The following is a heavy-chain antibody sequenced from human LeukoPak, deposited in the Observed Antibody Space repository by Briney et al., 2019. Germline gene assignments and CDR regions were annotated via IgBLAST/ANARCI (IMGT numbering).Heavy chain of an antibody. Sequence: SETLSLTCTVSGGSISSSSYYWGWIRQPPGKGLEWIGSIYYSGSTYCNPSLKSRVTISVDTSKNQFSLKLSSVTAADTAVYYCARHSRIAAAYDYWGQGTLVTVSS. J-gene: IGHJ4*02. CDR1: GGSISSSSYY. CDR3: ARHSRIAAAYDY. V-gene: IGHV4-39*01. D-gene: IGHD6-13*01. CDR2: IYYSGST.